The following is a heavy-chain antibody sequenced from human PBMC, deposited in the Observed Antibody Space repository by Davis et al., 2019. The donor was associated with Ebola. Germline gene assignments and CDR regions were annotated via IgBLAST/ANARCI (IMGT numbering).Heavy chain of an antibody. J-gene: IGHJ4*02. D-gene: IGHD3-9*01. V-gene: IGHV1-2*06. Sequence: ASVKVSCKASGYTFTGYYLHWVRQAPGQGLEWMGRINPGSGGTNYVQKFQGRVTMTRDTSIDTAYMELNRLRSDDTAVYYCARSTYDILIDFDFWGQGTLVTVSS. CDR1: GYTFTGYY. CDR2: INPGSGGT. CDR3: ARSTYDILIDFDF.